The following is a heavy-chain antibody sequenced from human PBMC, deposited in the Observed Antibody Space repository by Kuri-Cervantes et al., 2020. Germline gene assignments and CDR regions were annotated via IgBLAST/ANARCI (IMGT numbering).Heavy chain of an antibody. Sequence: GESLKISCAASGFTFSSYGMHWVRQAPGKGLEWVAVIPYDGSNKYYADSVKGRFTISRDNSKNTLYLQMNSLRAEDTAVNYCARGGKGGWYTPFDYWGQGTLVTVSS. CDR1: GFTFSSYG. V-gene: IGHV3-30*03. J-gene: IGHJ4*02. CDR3: ARGGKGGWYTPFDY. D-gene: IGHD6-19*01. CDR2: IPYDGSNK.